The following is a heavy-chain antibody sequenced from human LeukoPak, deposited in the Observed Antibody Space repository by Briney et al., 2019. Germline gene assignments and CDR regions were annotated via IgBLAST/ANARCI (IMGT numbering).Heavy chain of an antibody. CDR1: GFTFSSYS. CDR3: ARASGIGTLDY. CDR2: ISSSNSYI. Sequence: GGSLRLSCAASGFTFSSYSMNWVRQAPGQGLEWVSSISSSNSYIYYADSVKGRFTISRDNARNSLYLQMNSLRAEDTAVYYCARASGIGTLDYWGQGTLVTVSS. D-gene: IGHD3-10*01. V-gene: IGHV3-21*01. J-gene: IGHJ4*02.